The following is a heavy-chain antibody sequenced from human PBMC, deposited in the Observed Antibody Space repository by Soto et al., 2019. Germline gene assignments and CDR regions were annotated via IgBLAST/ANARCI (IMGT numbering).Heavy chain of an antibody. CDR2: VSGSGGST. CDR3: ARDRFDYYDSSGYWRFDP. V-gene: IGHV3-23*01. D-gene: IGHD3-22*01. CDR1: GFTFSSYA. J-gene: IGHJ5*02. Sequence: PGGSLRLSCAASGFTFSSYAMSWVRPAPGKGLEWISAVSGSGGSTYYADSVKGRFTISRDNAKNSLYLQMNSLRAEDTAVYYCARDRFDYYDSSGYWRFDPWGQGTLVTVSS.